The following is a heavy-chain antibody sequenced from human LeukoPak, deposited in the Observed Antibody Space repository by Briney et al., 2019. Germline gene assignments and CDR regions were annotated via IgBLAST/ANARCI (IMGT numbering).Heavy chain of an antibody. CDR3: ARNYDFTEPDGFDL. Sequence: GESLKISCKGSGFIFTRHWIGWVRQMPGKGLEWMGVIYPDDSETRYSPSFQGRVTILPAKSISTAYLQWSSLQASDTAMYYCARNYDFTEPDGFDLWGQGTMVTVSS. CDR1: GFIFTRHW. CDR2: IYPDDSET. J-gene: IGHJ3*01. V-gene: IGHV5-51*01. D-gene: IGHD3/OR15-3a*01.